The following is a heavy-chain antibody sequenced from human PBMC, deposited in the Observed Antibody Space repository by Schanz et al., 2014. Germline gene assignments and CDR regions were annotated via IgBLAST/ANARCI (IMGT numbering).Heavy chain of an antibody. CDR1: SASIRTYY. Sequence: QVQLQESGPGLVKPSETLSLTCTVSSASIRTYYWSWIRQSPGKGLEWIGYIYYSGSTTYNPSLKSRVTISVDTSKKQFSLNLSSVTAADTAVYYCARDALGGPHNWFDPWGQGTLVSVSS. V-gene: IGHV4-59*01. CDR3: ARDALGGPHNWFDP. D-gene: IGHD3-16*01. CDR2: IYYSGST. J-gene: IGHJ5*02.